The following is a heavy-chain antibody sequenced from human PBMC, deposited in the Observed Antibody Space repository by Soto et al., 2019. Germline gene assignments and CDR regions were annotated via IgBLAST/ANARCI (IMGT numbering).Heavy chain of an antibody. J-gene: IGHJ6*02. Sequence: GGSLRLSCAASGFTFSSYAMHWVRQAPGKGLEWVAVISYDGSNKYYADSVKGRFTISRDNSKNTLYLQMNSLRAEDTAVYYCARDRLKGKVVITSLYYYYGMDVWGQGTTVTVSS. CDR1: GFTFSSYA. CDR3: ARDRLKGKVVITSLYYYYGMDV. V-gene: IGHV3-30-3*01. D-gene: IGHD3-22*01. CDR2: ISYDGSNK.